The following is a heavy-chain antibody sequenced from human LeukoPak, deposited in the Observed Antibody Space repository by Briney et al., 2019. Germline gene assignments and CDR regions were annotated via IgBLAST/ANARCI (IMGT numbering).Heavy chain of an antibody. V-gene: IGHV4-61*03. J-gene: IGHJ4*01. CDR3: ARIGGVFPH. CDR1: GASVSSDGFW. D-gene: IGHD3-10*01. CDR2: IGYSGTT. Sequence: SETVSLTCAVSGASVSSDGFWWTWVRQPPGKVLEWIGQIGYSGTTNYKPSLKSRLTISTDASNNHFSLTLTSVTPADTAVYYCARIGGVFPHWGEGTLVSVSS.